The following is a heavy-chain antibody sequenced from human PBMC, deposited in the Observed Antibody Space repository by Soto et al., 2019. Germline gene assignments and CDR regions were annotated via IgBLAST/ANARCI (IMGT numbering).Heavy chain of an antibody. CDR3: AKSAGSNAYYPNDY. CDR2: ISGSGIST. J-gene: IGHJ4*02. Sequence: GGSLRLSFAASGFTFSSYWMSWVRQAPGKGLEWVSSISGSGISTYYADSVKGRFTISRDNSKNTLYLQMNSLRAEDAAVYYCAKSAGSNAYYPNDYWGQGTLVTVSS. V-gene: IGHV3-23*01. D-gene: IGHD3-16*01. CDR1: GFTFSSYW.